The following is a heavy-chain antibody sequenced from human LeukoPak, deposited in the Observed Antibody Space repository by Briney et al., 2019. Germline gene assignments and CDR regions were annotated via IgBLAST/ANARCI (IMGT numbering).Heavy chain of an antibody. CDR2: INPSGGST. D-gene: IGHD6-13*01. Sequence: ASVKVSCKASGYTFTSYYMHWVRQAPGQGLEWMGIINPSGGSTSYAQKFQGRVTMTRDTSTSTVYMELSSLRSEDTAVYYCARDPLVAAAEDDYYYYGMDVWGQGTTVTVSS. V-gene: IGHV1-46*01. J-gene: IGHJ6*02. CDR1: GYTFTSYY. CDR3: ARDPLVAAAEDDYYYYGMDV.